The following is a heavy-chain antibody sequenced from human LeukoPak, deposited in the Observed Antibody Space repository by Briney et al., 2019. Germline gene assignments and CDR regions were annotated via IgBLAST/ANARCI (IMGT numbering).Heavy chain of an antibody. Sequence: SETLSLTCTVSGGSISSHYWSWIRQPPGKGLEWIGEINHSGSTNYNPSLKSRVTISVDTSKNQFSLKLSSVTAADTAVYYCANLYGSGSRIDYWGQGTLVTVSS. V-gene: IGHV4-34*01. CDR2: INHSGST. CDR3: ANLYGSGSRIDY. D-gene: IGHD3-10*01. CDR1: GGSISSHY. J-gene: IGHJ4*02.